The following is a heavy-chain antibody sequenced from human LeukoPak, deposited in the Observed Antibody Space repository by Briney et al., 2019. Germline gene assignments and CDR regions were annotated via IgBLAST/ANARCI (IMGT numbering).Heavy chain of an antibody. J-gene: IGHJ3*02. CDR1: GFTFSTYW. V-gene: IGHV3-7*01. CDR2: IKEDGSEQ. D-gene: IGHD3-10*01. Sequence: PGGSLRLSCAASGFTFSTYWMTWVRQAPGKGLEWVANIKEDGSEQVYVDSVKGRFTISGDNADNSLYLQMNSLRVEDTAVYFCARDPYQNAYGAFDIWGQGTMVTVSS. CDR3: ARDPYQNAYGAFDI.